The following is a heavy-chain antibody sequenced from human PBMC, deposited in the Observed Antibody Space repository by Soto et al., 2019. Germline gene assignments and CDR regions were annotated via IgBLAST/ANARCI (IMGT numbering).Heavy chain of an antibody. V-gene: IGHV3-9*01. J-gene: IGHJ6*02. Sequence: EVQLMESGGGLVQPGRSLRLSCAASGFTFNDYVMHWVRQAPGKGLEWASGISWNSANIGYADSVKGRFTISRDNAKKSLYLQMNSLRAEDTALYYCAKDSARRVSFFYGMDVWGQGTTVTVSS. D-gene: IGHD6-6*01. CDR1: GFTFNDYV. CDR2: ISWNSANI. CDR3: AKDSARRVSFFYGMDV.